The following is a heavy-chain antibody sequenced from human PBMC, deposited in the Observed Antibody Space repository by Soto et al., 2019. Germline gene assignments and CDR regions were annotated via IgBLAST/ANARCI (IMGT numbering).Heavy chain of an antibody. J-gene: IGHJ6*02. CDR2: IDWDDDK. D-gene: IGHD2-15*01. V-gene: IGHV2-70*01. CDR1: GFSLSTSGMC. CDR3: ARRGGSCYDDGMDV. Sequence: GSGPTLVNPTQTLTLTCTFSGFSLSTSGMCVSWIRQPPGKALEWLALIDWDDDKFYSTSLETRLTISKDTSKNQVVLTMTNMDPVDTATYYCARRGGSCYDDGMDVWGQGTTVTVSS.